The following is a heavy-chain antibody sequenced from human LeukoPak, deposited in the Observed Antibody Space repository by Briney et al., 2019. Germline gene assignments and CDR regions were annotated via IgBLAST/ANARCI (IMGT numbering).Heavy chain of an antibody. CDR2: INIGGTNT. V-gene: IGHV3-11*01. J-gene: IGHJ5*02. Sequence: PGGSLRLSCAASGFTFNDYYMSWIRQAPGKGLEWLSYINIGGTNTHCADSAKGRFTISRDNAKKSLYLEMNNLRAEDTAVYYCATDGAGFDTWGQGVLVTVSS. CDR1: GFTFNDYY. CDR3: ATDGAGFDT.